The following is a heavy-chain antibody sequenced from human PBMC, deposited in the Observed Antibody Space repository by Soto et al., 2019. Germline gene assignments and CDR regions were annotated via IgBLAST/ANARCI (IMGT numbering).Heavy chain of an antibody. CDR1: GYLFTEND. V-gene: IGHV1-8*01. D-gene: IGHD4-17*01. CDR3: AATPDYGDSLAFDY. CDR2: MNPKSGNT. Sequence: GASVKVSCKASGYLFTENDINWVRQATGQGPEWMGWMNPKSGNTGYAQKFQGRVSMTRDNSKTTAYMELSSLGSEDTAVYYCAATPDYGDSLAFDYWGQGTLVTVSS. J-gene: IGHJ4*02.